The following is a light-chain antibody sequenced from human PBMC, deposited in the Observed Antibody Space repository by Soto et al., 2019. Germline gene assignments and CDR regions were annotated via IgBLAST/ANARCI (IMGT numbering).Light chain of an antibody. V-gene: IGLV2-23*03. Sequence: QSVLTQPASVSGSPGQSITISCTGTSSDVGSYNLVSWYQQHPGKAPKLMIYEGSKRPSGVSNRFSGSKSGNTASLTISGLQDEDEADYYCCSYAGSSTFVVFGTGTKLTVL. CDR1: SSDVGSYNL. J-gene: IGLJ1*01. CDR3: CSYAGSSTFVV. CDR2: EGS.